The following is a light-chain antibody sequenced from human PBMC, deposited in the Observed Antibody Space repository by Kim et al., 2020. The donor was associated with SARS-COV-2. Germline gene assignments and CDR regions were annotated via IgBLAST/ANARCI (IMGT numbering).Light chain of an antibody. J-gene: IGKJ3*01. Sequence: DIQMTQSPSSLSASVGDRVTITCRTSQSISSHLNWYHQKLGRAPKLLISAASTLQGGVPSRFSGSGSETDFTLTISSLQPEDFATYFCQQSYITPFTFGPGTKVDIK. V-gene: IGKV1-39*01. CDR1: QSISSH. CDR3: QQSYITPFT. CDR2: AAS.